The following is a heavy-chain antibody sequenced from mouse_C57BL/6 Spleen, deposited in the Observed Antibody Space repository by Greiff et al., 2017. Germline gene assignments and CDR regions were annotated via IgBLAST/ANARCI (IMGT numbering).Heavy chain of an antibody. CDR3: ASYGSSYAWCAY. J-gene: IGHJ3*01. CDR2: INPSTGGT. CDR1: GYSFTGYY. Sequence: EVQLQQSGPELVKPGASVKISCKASGYSFTGYYMNWVKQSPEKSLEWIGEINPSTGGTTSNQKFKAKATLTVDKSSSTAYMQLKSLTSEDSAVYYCASYGSSYAWCAYWGQGTLVTVSA. V-gene: IGHV1-42*01. D-gene: IGHD1-1*01.